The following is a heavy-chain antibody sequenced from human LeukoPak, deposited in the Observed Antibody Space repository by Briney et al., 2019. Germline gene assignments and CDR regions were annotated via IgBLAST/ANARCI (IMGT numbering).Heavy chain of an antibody. CDR1: GFSLSTSGMC. J-gene: IGHJ5*02. Sequence: SGPALVKPTQTLTLTCTFSGFSLSTSGMCVSWIRQPPGKALEWLSRIDWDDDKYYSTSLKTRLTISKDTSKNQVVLTMTNMDPVDTATYYCARTITGTPGKWFDPWGQGTLVTVSS. CDR3: ARTITGTPGKWFDP. CDR2: IDWDDDK. V-gene: IGHV2-70*11. D-gene: IGHD1-20*01.